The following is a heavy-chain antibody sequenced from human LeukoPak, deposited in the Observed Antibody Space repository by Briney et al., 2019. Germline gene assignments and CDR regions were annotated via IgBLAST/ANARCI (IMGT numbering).Heavy chain of an antibody. D-gene: IGHD6-13*01. V-gene: IGHV3-21*01. CDR2: ISSSGSYI. CDR1: GFTFSSYN. Sequence: GGSLRLSCAASGFTFSSYNMNWVRQAPGKGLEWVSSISSSGSYIYYADSVKGRFTISRDNAKNTLYLQMNSLRAEDTAVYYRAREEEASSSWYYYYYYYGMDVWGQGTTVTVSS. J-gene: IGHJ6*02. CDR3: AREEEASSSWYYYYYYYGMDV.